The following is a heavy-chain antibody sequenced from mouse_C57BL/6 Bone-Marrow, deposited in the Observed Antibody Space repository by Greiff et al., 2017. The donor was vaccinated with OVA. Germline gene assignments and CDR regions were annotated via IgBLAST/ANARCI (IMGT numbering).Heavy chain of an antibody. J-gene: IGHJ2*01. CDR1: GYTFTSYW. V-gene: IGHV1-55*01. D-gene: IGHD1-2*01. Sequence: QVQLQQPGAELVKPGASVKMSCKASGYTFTSYWITWVKQRPGQGLEWIGDIYPGSGSTNYNEKFKSKATLTVDTSSSTAYMQLSSLTSEDAAVYYCARSEITTAPDYWGQGTTLTVSS. CDR2: IYPGSGST. CDR3: ARSEITTAPDY.